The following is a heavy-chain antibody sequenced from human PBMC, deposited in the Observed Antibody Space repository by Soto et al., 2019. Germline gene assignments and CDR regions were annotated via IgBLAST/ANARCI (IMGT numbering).Heavy chain of an antibody. V-gene: IGHV4-34*01. CDR2: INHSGST. J-gene: IGHJ6*03. CDR1: GGSFSGYY. D-gene: IGHD3-10*01. CDR3: ARGPKTMVREVTYYYYYMDV. Sequence: SETLSLTCAVYGGSFSGYYWSWIRQPPGKGLEWIGEINHSGSTNYNPSLKSRVTISVDTSKNQFSLKLSSVTAADTAVYYCARGPKTMVREVTYYYYYMDVWGKGTTVTVSS.